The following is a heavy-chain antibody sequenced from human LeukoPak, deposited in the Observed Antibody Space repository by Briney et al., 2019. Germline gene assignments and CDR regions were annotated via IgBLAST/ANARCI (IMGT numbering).Heavy chain of an antibody. D-gene: IGHD3-22*01. CDR3: ARVLEDYYDSSGYDLDY. Sequence: ASVKVPCKASGYTFTGYYMHWVRQAPGQGLEWMGWINPNSGGTNYAQKFQGRVTMTRDTSISTAYMELSRLRSDDTAVYYCARVLEDYYDSSGYDLDYWGQGTLVTASS. J-gene: IGHJ4*02. CDR1: GYTFTGYY. CDR2: INPNSGGT. V-gene: IGHV1-2*02.